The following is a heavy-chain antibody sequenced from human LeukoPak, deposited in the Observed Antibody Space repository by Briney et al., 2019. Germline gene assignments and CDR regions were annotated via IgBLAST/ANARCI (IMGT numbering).Heavy chain of an antibody. CDR1: GFTFSSYA. CDR3: ASSRAAYVLRFLEWLLDFDY. CDR2: ISGSGGST. Sequence: GGSLRLSCAASGFTFSSYAMSWVRQAPGKGLEWVSAISGSGGSTYYADSVKGRFTISRDNSKNTLYLQMNSLRAEDTAVYYCASSRAAYVLRFLEWLLDFDYWGQGTLVTVSS. J-gene: IGHJ4*02. D-gene: IGHD3-3*01. V-gene: IGHV3-23*01.